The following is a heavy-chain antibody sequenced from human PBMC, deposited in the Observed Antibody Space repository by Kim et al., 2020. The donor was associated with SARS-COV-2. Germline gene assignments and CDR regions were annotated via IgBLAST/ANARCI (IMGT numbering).Heavy chain of an antibody. J-gene: IGHJ6*02. CDR1: GYTLTELS. D-gene: IGHD2-15*01. CDR3: ATERVGYCSGGSCNYYYYGMDV. CDR2: FDPEDGET. V-gene: IGHV1-24*01. Sequence: ASVKVSCKVSGYTLTELSMHWVRQAPGKGLEWMGGFDPEDGETIYAQKFQGRVTMTEDTSTDTAYMELSSLRSEDTAVYYCATERVGYCSGGSCNYYYYGMDVWGQGTTVTVSS.